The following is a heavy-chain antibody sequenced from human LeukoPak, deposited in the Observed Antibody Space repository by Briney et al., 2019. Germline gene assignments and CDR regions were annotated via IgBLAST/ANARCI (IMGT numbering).Heavy chain of an antibody. CDR1: GLTFSTYA. Sequence: PGGSLRLSCEASGLTFSTYAMNWVRQAPGKGLEWVSYISTTGTIYYADSVRGRFTISRDNAKSSLYLQVNRLRAEDTAVYYCARGDPSSGWSLDAFDIWGQGTMVTVSS. D-gene: IGHD6-19*01. CDR2: ISTTGTI. J-gene: IGHJ3*02. CDR3: ARGDPSSGWSLDAFDI. V-gene: IGHV3-48*03.